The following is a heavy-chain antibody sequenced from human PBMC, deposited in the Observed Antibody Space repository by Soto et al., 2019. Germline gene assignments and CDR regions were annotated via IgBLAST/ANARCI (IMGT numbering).Heavy chain of an antibody. CDR3: ATHSRYNSGWPNY. CDR1: GFTFSSYA. V-gene: IGHV3-23*01. CDR2: ISGSGSNT. D-gene: IGHD6-19*01. J-gene: IGHJ4*02. Sequence: GGSLRLSCAASGFTFSSYALSWVRQAPGKGLEWVSTISGSGSNTYYADSVNGRFTISRDNSKNTLFLQMNSLRVDDTAVYFCATHSRYNSGWPNYWGQGTLVTVSS.